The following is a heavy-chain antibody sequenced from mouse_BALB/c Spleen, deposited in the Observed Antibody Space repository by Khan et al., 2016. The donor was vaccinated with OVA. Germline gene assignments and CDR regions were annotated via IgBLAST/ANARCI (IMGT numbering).Heavy chain of an antibody. CDR1: GYTFTNAG. Sequence: QIQLVQSGPELKKPGETVRISCKASGYTFTNAGMQWVQKMPGKGLKWIGWINTHSGVPKYAEDFKGRFAFSLETSASTVYLQITNLKNEDTATYFCSRGGAADYRSDGGAMDYWGQGTSVTVSS. CDR3: SRGGAADYRSDGGAMDY. J-gene: IGHJ4*01. D-gene: IGHD2-12*01. CDR2: INTHSGVP. V-gene: IGHV9-4*02.